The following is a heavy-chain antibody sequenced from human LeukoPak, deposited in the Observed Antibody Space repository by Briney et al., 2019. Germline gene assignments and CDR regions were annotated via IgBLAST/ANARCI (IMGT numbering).Heavy chain of an antibody. V-gene: IGHV3-23*01. CDR2: ISGSGGST. J-gene: IGHJ4*02. CDR1: GFSFSSST. Sequence: PAGSLRLTCAASGFSFSSSTMCWVRQGQGTGLELVSAISGSGGSTYYADSVKGRFTIARDNSKNTLYLQRNSLRAEDTIVYCCAKVKTPETRFYDWVSTYYFDYWGQGTLVTVSS. D-gene: IGHD3-9*01. CDR3: AKVKTPETRFYDWVSTYYFDY.